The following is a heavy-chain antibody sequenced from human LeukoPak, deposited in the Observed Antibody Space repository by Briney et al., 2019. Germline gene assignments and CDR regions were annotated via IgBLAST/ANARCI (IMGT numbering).Heavy chain of an antibody. CDR3: ARDPGYGGNLDY. D-gene: IGHD4-23*01. J-gene: IGHJ4*02. CDR2: INPNSGGT. V-gene: IGHV1-2*02. Sequence: ASVKVYYKASGYTFTGYYMHWVRQAPGQGLEWMGWINPNSGGTNYAQKFQGRVTMTRDTSISTAYMELSMLRSDDTAVYYCARDPGYGGNLDYWGQGTLVTVSS. CDR1: GYTFTGYY.